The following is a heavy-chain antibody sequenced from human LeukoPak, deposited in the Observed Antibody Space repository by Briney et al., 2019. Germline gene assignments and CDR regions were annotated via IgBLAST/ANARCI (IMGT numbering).Heavy chain of an antibody. CDR2: INHSGST. J-gene: IGHJ4*02. D-gene: IGHD6-13*01. CDR1: GGSFSGYY. Sequence: SETLSLTCAVYGGSFSGYYWSWIRQPPGKGLEWIGEINHSGSTNYNPSLKSRVTISVDTSKNQFSLKLSSVTAADTAVYYCARGTAAAGFLNWGQGILVTVSS. CDR3: ARGTAAAGFLN. V-gene: IGHV4-34*01.